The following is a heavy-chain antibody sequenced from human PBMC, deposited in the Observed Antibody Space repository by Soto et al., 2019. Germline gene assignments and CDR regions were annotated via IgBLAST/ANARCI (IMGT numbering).Heavy chain of an antibody. J-gene: IGHJ6*02. CDR2: IKQDGSEK. V-gene: IGHV3-7*01. CDR3: AKEGRYDFWSGYPDYYYGMDV. D-gene: IGHD3-3*01. CDR1: GFTCSSYG. Sequence: PGGSLKLSCPDSGFTCSSYGMRWVRQAPGKGLEWVANIKQDGSEKYYVDSVKGRFTISRDNAKNSLYLQMNSLRAEDTAVYYCAKEGRYDFWSGYPDYYYGMDVWGQGT.